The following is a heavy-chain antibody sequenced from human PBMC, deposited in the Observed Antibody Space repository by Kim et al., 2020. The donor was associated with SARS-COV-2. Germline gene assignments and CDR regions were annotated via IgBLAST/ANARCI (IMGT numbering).Heavy chain of an antibody. Sequence: GGSLRLSCAASGLTFSNNYMSWVRQAPGKGLEWVALIYNNADSTTYAYSVKVRVTISIDNSKYKLKLQMNMLRVENTDTDDCSSNREYCSGAYYNDSWA. D-gene: IGHD3-10*01. CDR1: GLTFSNNY. V-gene: IGHV3-66*01. J-gene: IGHJ5*01. CDR3: SSNREYCSGAYYNDS. CDR2: IYNNADST.